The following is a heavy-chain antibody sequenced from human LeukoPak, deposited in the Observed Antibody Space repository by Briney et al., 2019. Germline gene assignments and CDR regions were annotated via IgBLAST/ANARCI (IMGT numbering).Heavy chain of an antibody. CDR3: ARALYSDDAFDI. CDR1: GYTFSIYN. V-gene: IGHV1-46*01. J-gene: IGHJ3*02. D-gene: IGHD5-18*01. Sequence: GASVKVSCKASGYTFSIYNMHWVRQAPGQGLEWMGIINPSGGSTSYAQKFQGRVTMTRDTSTSTVYMELSSLGSEDTAVYYCARALYSDDAFDIWGQGTMVTVSS. CDR2: INPSGGST.